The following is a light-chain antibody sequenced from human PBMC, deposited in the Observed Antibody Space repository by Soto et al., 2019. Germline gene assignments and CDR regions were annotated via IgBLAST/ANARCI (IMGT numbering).Light chain of an antibody. V-gene: IGLV2-8*01. CDR3: SSHGGNSPYV. CDR1: TSDIGGYNY. Sequence: QSALTQPPSASGSPGQSVAISCTGTTSDIGGYNYVSWYQQHPGKAPKLMIYEVNKRPSGVPDRFSGSKSGNTASLTVSGLQYEDEADYYCSSHGGNSPYVFGTGTKLTVL. CDR2: EVN. J-gene: IGLJ1*01.